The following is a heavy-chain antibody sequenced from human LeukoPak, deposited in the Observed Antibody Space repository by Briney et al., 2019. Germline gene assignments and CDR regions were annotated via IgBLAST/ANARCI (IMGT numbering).Heavy chain of an antibody. J-gene: IGHJ4*02. CDR1: GGSISSGSFY. CDR3: ARHAYSSSLSFDY. Sequence: SETLSLTCTVSGGSISSGSFYWGWIRQPPGKGLEWIGSIFYSGSTYYNPSLKSRVIFFVDTSKNQFSLKLISVTTTDTAVYYCARHAYSSSLSFDYWGQGTLVTVSS. D-gene: IGHD6-6*01. V-gene: IGHV4-39*01. CDR2: IFYSGST.